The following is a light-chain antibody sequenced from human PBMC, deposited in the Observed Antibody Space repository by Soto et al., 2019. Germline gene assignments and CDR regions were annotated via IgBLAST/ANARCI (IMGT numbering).Light chain of an antibody. CDR2: EAS. V-gene: IGKV3D-15*01. CDR1: QSISRT. J-gene: IGKJ4*01. Sequence: EIVLTQSPATLSVSPGERATLSCGASQSISRTLAWYQQRPGQPPRLLIYEASIRATGFPARFSGSGSGTEFTLTISSLQSEDFAVYSCQQYNNWPLTFGGGTTVEIK. CDR3: QQYNNWPLT.